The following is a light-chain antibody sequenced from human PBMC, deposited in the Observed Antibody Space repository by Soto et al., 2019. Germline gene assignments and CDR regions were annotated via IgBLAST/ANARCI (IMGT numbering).Light chain of an antibody. J-gene: IGKJ1*01. CDR2: DAS. Sequence: EIVLTQSPAILSLSPGERATLSCRASQSVGRYLVWYQQKPGQAPSLLIYDASNRATGVPARFSGSGSGTDFTLTISSLESEDFAVYSCQHRNIQPRTLGQGTRVAIK. V-gene: IGKV3-11*01. CDR1: QSVGRY. CDR3: QHRNIQPRT.